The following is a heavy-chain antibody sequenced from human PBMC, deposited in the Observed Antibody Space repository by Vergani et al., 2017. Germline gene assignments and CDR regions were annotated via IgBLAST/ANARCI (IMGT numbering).Heavy chain of an antibody. D-gene: IGHD2-2*01. CDR2: IIPILGIA. J-gene: IGHJ5*02. CDR3: AGVCSSTSCYERGGGEQLNWFDP. CDR1: GGTFSSYT. Sequence: QVQLVQSGAEVKKPGSSVKVSCKASGGTFSSYTISWVRQAPGQGLEWMGRIIPILGIANYAQKFQGRVTITADKSTSTAYMELSSLRSEDTAVYYCAGVCSSTSCYERGGGEQLNWFDPWGQGTLVTVSS. V-gene: IGHV1-69*02.